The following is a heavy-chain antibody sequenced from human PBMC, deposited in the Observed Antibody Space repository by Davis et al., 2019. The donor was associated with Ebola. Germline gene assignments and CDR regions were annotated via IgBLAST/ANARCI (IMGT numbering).Heavy chain of an antibody. Sequence: AGSLTLSCAASGFTFSSYGMHWVRQAPGKGLEWVAVIWYDGSNKYYADSVKGRFTISRDNSKNTLYLQMNSLRAEDTAVYYCAKGGGSYGNWYFDLWGRGTLVTVSS. J-gene: IGHJ2*01. CDR1: GFTFSSYG. CDR3: AKGGGSYGNWYFDL. CDR2: IWYDGSNK. V-gene: IGHV3-33*06. D-gene: IGHD1-26*01.